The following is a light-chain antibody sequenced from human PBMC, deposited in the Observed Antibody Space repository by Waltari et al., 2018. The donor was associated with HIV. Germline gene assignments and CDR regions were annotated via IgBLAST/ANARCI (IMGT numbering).Light chain of an antibody. CDR2: AAS. Sequence: DIPLTKSPSFLSASIGDRVTITCRASEDINEFLAWYQQKPGVAPKLLIYAASTLEDEVPSRFSGSGSGTDFTLTISSLQPEDFATYFCQQLNTYPPDTFGPGTKLEI. J-gene: IGKJ2*01. CDR1: EDINEF. CDR3: QQLNTYPPDT. V-gene: IGKV1-9*01.